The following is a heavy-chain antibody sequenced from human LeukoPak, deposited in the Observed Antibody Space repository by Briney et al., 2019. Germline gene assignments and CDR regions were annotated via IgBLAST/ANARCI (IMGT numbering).Heavy chain of an antibody. J-gene: IGHJ6*02. CDR2: IYSGGST. D-gene: IGHD5/OR15-5a*01. Sequence: GGSLRLSCAASGFTVSSNYMSWVRQAPGKGLEWVSVIYSGGSTYYADSVKGRFTISRDNSENTLYLQMNSLRAEDTAVYYCARLYAYYGMDVWGQGTTVTVSS. CDR1: GFTVSSNY. V-gene: IGHV3-66*01. CDR3: ARLYAYYGMDV.